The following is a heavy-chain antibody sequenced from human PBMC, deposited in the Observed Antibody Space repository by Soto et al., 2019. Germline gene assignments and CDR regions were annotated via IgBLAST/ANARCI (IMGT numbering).Heavy chain of an antibody. D-gene: IGHD3-16*01. Sequence: QVKLVQSGAEVKNPGASVKVSCKASGYTFTRYGIGWARQAPGQGLEWMGWINTYNGNTNYAQNVQGRVTLTTDTSTSTAYMGLRSLRSNDTAIYYCAMVDVYVTPSPQDVWGKGTTVSVSS. CDR2: INTYNGNT. V-gene: IGHV1-18*01. CDR1: GYTFTRYG. CDR3: AMVDVYVTPSPQDV. J-gene: IGHJ6*04.